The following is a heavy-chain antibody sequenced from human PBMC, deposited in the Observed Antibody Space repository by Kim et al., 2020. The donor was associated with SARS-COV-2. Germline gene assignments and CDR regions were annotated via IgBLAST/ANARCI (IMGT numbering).Heavy chain of an antibody. CDR2: IYYSGST. CDR3: ARGINDYVWRGYFDY. J-gene: IGHJ4*02. D-gene: IGHD3-16*01. CDR1: GGSISSGGYY. Sequence: SETLSLTCTVSGGSISSGGYYWSWIRQHPGKGLEWIGYIYYSGSTYYNPSLKSRVTISVDTSKNQFSLKLSSVTAADTAVYYCARGINDYVWRGYFDYWGQGTLVTVSS. V-gene: IGHV4-31*03.